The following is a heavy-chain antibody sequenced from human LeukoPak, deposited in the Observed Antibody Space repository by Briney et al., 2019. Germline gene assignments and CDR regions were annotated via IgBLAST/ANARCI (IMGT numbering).Heavy chain of an antibody. CDR1: GGSISSSSYY. CDR3: ARHVSGWHYFDY. J-gene: IGHJ4*02. CDR2: IYYSGST. Sequence: SETLSLTCTVSGGSISSSSYYWGWIRQPPGKGLEWIGSIYYSGSTYYNPSLKSRVTISVDTSKSQFSLKLSSVTAADTAVYYCARHVSGWHYFDYWGQGTLVTVSS. V-gene: IGHV4-39*01. D-gene: IGHD6-19*01.